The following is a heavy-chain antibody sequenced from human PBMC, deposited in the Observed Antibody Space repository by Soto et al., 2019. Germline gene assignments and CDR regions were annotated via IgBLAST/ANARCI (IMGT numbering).Heavy chain of an antibody. CDR1: GFTFSSYA. J-gene: IGHJ6*02. V-gene: IGHV3-30-3*01. CDR3: ARDVGATRYYYYGMDV. D-gene: IGHD1-26*01. CDR2: ISYDGSNK. Sequence: GGSLRLSCAASGFTFSSYAMHWVRQAPGKGLEWVAVISYDGSNKYYADSVKGRFTISRDNSKNTLYLQMNSLRAEGTAVYYCARDVGATRYYYYGMDVWGQGTTVTVSS.